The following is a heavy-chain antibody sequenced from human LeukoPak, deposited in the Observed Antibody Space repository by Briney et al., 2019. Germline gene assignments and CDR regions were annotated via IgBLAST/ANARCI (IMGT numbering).Heavy chain of an antibody. CDR1: GGSISSGSYY. J-gene: IGHJ6*03. V-gene: IGHV4-61*02. CDR2: IYTSGST. Sequence: PSETLSLTCTVSGGSISSGSYYWSWIRQPAGKGLEWIGRIYTSGSTNYNPSLKSRVTISVDTSKNQFSLKLSSVTAADTAVYYCVRARSIAAAGTGYYYYYMDVWGKGTTVTVSS. CDR3: VRARSIAAAGTGYYYYYMDV. D-gene: IGHD6-13*01.